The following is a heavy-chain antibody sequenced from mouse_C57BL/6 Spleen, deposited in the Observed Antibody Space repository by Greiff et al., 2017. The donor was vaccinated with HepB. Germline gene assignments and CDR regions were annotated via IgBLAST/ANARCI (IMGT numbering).Heavy chain of an antibody. J-gene: IGHJ4*01. CDR1: GYSITSGYY. Sequence: EVQLQQSGPGLVKPSQSLSLTCSVTGYSITSGYYWNWIRQCPGNKLEWMGDISYDGSNNYNPSLKNRISITRDTSKNQFFLKLNSVTTEDTATDYCATYYGSSYGAMDYWGQGTSVTVSS. CDR2: ISYDGSN. CDR3: ATYYGSSYGAMDY. D-gene: IGHD1-1*01. V-gene: IGHV3-6*01.